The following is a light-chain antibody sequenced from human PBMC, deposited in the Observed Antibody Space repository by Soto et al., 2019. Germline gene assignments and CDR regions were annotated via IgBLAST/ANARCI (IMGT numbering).Light chain of an antibody. J-gene: IGKJ1*01. CDR2: DAS. CDR3: QQYNRWPRT. Sequence: EAVMTQAPATLSLSPGERATLSCRASQSVSTNLAWYQQKPGQAPRLLIYDASTRATGIPVRFSGSGSGTEFTLSISSVQSEDFEVFYCQQYNRWPRTFGQGTKVDIK. CDR1: QSVSTN. V-gene: IGKV3-15*01.